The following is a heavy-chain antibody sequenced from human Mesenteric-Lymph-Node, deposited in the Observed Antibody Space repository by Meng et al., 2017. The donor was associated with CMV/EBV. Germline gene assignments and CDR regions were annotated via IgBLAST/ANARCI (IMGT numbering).Heavy chain of an antibody. CDR1: GFTMSTYE. V-gene: IGHV4-34*01. Sequence: ESLKISCVASGFTMSTYEMNWVRQAPGKGLEWVGEITHSGSTNFNPSLKSRVTISVETSKNQFSLNLRSVTAADTAVYYCARGPLRGSRTSCADTWGQGTLVTVSS. J-gene: IGHJ5*02. CDR3: ARGPLRGSRTSCADT. CDR2: ITHSGST. D-gene: IGHD2-2*01.